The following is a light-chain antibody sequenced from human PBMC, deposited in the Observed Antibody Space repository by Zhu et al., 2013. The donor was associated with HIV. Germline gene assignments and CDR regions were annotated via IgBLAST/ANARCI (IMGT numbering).Light chain of an antibody. CDR3: QQCYSAPGS. CDR2: SAS. CDR1: QDISNY. V-gene: IGKV1-39*01. Sequence: DIQMTQSPSSLSASVGDRVTITCQASQDISNYLNWYQQKPGEAPKLLISSASILQNGVPSRFSGGGSGTDFSLTINSLQPDDFGTYYCQQCYSAPGSFGQGTTLEI. J-gene: IGKJ2*04.